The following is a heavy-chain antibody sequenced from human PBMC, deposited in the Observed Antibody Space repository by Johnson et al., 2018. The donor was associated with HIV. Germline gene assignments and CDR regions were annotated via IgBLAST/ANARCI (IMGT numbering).Heavy chain of an antibody. CDR3: ARAYSYGALDI. J-gene: IGHJ3*02. D-gene: IGHD1-26*01. CDR2: VYSGGYT. Sequence: VQLVESGGGLVQPGGSLRLSCAASEFNVSSNYMNWVRQAPGRGLEWVSVVYSGGYTYYADSVKGRFTISRDTSKNTLYLQMKSLRAEDTALYYCARAYSYGALDIWGQGTMVTVSS. V-gene: IGHV3-66*01. CDR1: EFNVSSNY.